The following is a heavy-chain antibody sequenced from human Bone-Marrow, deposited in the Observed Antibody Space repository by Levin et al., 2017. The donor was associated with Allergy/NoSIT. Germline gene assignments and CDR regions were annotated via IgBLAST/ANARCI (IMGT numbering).Heavy chain of an antibody. D-gene: IGHD2-15*01. CDR2: IFHSGTT. J-gene: IGHJ6*02. CDR3: ARYLVVVAASNDIRGMDV. Sequence: SETLSLTCAVSGASINDNNWWTWVRQSPGKGLEWVGDIFHSGTTNYNPSLKSRVSMSTDKSKNQFSMNLTSVTAADTAVYYCARYLVVVAASNDIRGMDVWGQGTTVTVSS. V-gene: IGHV4-4*02. CDR1: GASINDNNW.